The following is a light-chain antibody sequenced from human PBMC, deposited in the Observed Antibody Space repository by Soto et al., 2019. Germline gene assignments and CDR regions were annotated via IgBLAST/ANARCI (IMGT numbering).Light chain of an antibody. CDR2: DVS. CDR3: SSFTGTNYV. Sequence: QSVLTQPASVSGSPGQSITISCTGTISDVGGNKFVSWYQQYPDKAPKLMICDVSNRPSGVSNRFSGSKSGNTASLTISGLQAEDDADYYCSSFTGTNYVFGAGTKVTVL. V-gene: IGLV2-14*03. J-gene: IGLJ1*01. CDR1: ISDVGGNKF.